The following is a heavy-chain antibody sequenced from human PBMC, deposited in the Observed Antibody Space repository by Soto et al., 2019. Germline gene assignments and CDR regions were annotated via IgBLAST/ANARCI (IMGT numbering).Heavy chain of an antibody. V-gene: IGHV2-5*02. CDR1: GFSLSTSGVG. CDR3: AHRDYGDYDYYYYGMDV. J-gene: IGHJ6*02. Sequence: QITLKESGPTLVKPTQTLTLTCTFSGFSLSTSGVGVGWIRQPPGKALEWLALIYWDDDKRYSPSLKSRLTIPKDTSKNQVVLTMTNMDPVDTATYYCAHRDYGDYDYYYYGMDVWGQGTTVTVSS. CDR2: IYWDDDK. D-gene: IGHD4-17*01.